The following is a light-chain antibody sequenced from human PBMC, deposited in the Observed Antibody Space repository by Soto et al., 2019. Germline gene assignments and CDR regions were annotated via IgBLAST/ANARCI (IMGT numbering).Light chain of an antibody. CDR2: GAS. J-gene: IGKJ2*01. CDR1: QGISSE. V-gene: IGKV3-15*01. Sequence: EIVMTQSPATLSLSPGERAALSCRASQGISSELAWYQQKPGQPPRLLIYGASTRATGVPARFTGSGSGSDFTRTSSGLQSEEFAVYYCQRGHNWPLTFGQGTRLEI. CDR3: QRGHNWPLT.